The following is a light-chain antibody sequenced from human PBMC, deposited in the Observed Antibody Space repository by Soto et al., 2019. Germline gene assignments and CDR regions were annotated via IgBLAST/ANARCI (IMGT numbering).Light chain of an antibody. CDR3: QQYNSYRLT. CDR1: QSISSW. Sequence: DIQMTQSPSTLSASVGDRVTITCRASQSISSWLAWYQQKPGKAPKLLIYKASSLESGVPSWFSGSGSGTEFTLTISSLQPDDFATYYCQQYNSYRLTFGGGTKVEIK. V-gene: IGKV1-5*03. CDR2: KAS. J-gene: IGKJ4*01.